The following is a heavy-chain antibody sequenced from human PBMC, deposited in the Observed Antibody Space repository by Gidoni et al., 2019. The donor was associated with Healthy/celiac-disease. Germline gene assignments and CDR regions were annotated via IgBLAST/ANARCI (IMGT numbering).Heavy chain of an antibody. J-gene: IGHJ4*02. CDR2: IRGSGGST. Sequence: EVQLLESGGGLVQPGGSLRLSCAASGFTFSSYAMSWVRQAPGKGLEWVSAIRGSGGSTYYADSVKGRFTISRDNSKNTLYLQMNSLRAEDTAVYYCAKDPEDPTTVTTSLAGRNYFDYWGQGTLVTVSS. CDR3: AKDPEDPTTVTTSLAGRNYFDY. CDR1: GFTFSSYA. V-gene: IGHV3-23*01. D-gene: IGHD4-17*01.